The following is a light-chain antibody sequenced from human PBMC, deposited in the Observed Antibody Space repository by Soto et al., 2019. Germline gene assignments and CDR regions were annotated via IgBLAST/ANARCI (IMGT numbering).Light chain of an antibody. V-gene: IGKV3-15*01. J-gene: IGKJ4*01. CDR2: GTS. Sequence: EIVLTQSPGTLSLSPGERATLSCRASQSVSSTLAWYQQIPGQAPRLLLYGTSTRATGIPARFSGSGSGTEFTLTISSLQSEDFAFYYCQQYYQWPLTFGGGTKVEVK. CDR3: QQYYQWPLT. CDR1: QSVSST.